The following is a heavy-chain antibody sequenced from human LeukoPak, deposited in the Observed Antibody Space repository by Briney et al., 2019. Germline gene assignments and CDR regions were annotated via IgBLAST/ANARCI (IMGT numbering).Heavy chain of an antibody. Sequence: SETLSLTCTVSGDSISNYYWTWIRQPPGKGLEWLGYIYYSGSTKYNPSLRGRVTISVDTSKNQFSLKLTSLTAADTAVYYCARRRAVPGFYYFDYWGQGTLVTVSS. J-gene: IGHJ4*02. D-gene: IGHD2/OR15-2a*01. CDR2: IYYSGST. V-gene: IGHV4-59*08. CDR3: ARRRAVPGFYYFDY. CDR1: GDSISNYY.